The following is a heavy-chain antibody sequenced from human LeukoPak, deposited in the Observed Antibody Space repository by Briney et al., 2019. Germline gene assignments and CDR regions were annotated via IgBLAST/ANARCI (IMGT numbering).Heavy chain of an antibody. CDR3: ATGYGSRSAGLDY. V-gene: IGHV3-74*01. J-gene: IGHJ4*02. Sequence: GGSLRLSCAASGFTFSSYWMHWVRQAPGKGLVWVSRINSDGSSTSYADSVKGRFTISRDNAKNTLYLQMNSLRAEDTAVYYCATGYGSRSAGLDYWGQGNLDTVSS. CDR1: GFTFSSYW. CDR2: INSDGSST. D-gene: IGHD3-10*01.